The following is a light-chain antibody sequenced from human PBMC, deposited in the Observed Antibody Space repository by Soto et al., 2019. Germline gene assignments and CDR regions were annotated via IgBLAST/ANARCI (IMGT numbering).Light chain of an antibody. CDR3: QHFGTSSWT. Sequence: EIVLTQSPGTLSLSPGERATFSCRASQSVSSSYLAWYQQKPGQAPRLLIYTASTRATGVPDRFSGSGSGTDFTLTISRLEPEDFAVYYCQHFGTSSWTFGQGTKVEIK. V-gene: IGKV3-20*01. CDR2: TAS. J-gene: IGKJ1*01. CDR1: QSVSSSY.